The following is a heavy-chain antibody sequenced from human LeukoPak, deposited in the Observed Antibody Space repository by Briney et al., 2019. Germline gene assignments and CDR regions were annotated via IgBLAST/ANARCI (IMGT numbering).Heavy chain of an antibody. D-gene: IGHD1-1*01. CDR3: AKNWNDVGFDY. V-gene: IGHV3-66*01. Sequence: GGSLRLSCAASGFIVSHKYMAWVRQAPGKGLEWLSIIYTAGNTVSAESVKGRFIISRDNSRNTVHLQMNSLRDDDTAVYYCAKNWNDVGFDYWGQGTLVTVSS. CDR1: GFIVSHKY. J-gene: IGHJ4*02. CDR2: IYTAGNT.